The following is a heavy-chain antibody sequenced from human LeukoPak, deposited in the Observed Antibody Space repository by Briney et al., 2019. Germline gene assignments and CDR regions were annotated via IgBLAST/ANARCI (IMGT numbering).Heavy chain of an antibody. Sequence: PGGSLRLSCSASGFIFSSYAMHWVRQAPGKGLEFVSGISSNGGSTYYADSVKARFTMSRDNSKNALYLQMSSLRAEDTAVYYCVKRLNNYFDYWGQRTLVTVSS. CDR3: VKRLNNYFDY. CDR1: GFIFSSYA. CDR2: ISSNGGST. V-gene: IGHV3-64D*06. D-gene: IGHD4/OR15-4a*01. J-gene: IGHJ4*02.